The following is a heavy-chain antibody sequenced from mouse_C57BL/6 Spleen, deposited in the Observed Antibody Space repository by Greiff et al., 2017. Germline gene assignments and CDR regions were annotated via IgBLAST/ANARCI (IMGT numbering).Heavy chain of an antibody. J-gene: IGHJ2*01. V-gene: IGHV5-4*01. CDR3: ARELTGRYYFDY. Sequence: EVMLVESGGGLVKPGGSLKLSCAASGFTFSRYAMSWVRQTPEKRLEWVATISDGGSYTYYPDNVKGRFTISRDNAKNNLYLQMSHLKSEDTAMYYCARELTGRYYFDYWGQGTTLTVSS. CDR2: ISDGGSYT. D-gene: IGHD4-1*01. CDR1: GFTFSRYA.